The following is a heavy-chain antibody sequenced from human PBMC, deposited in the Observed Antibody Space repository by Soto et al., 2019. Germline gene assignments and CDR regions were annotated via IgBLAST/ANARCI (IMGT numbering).Heavy chain of an antibody. CDR2: ISWNSGSI. CDR1: GFTFDDYA. Sequence: EVQLVESGGGLVQPGRSLRLSCAASGFTFDDYAMHWVRQAPGKGLEWVSGISWNSGSIGYADSVKGRFTISRDNAKNSLYLQMNSLRAEDTASYYCAKDYCSGGSCYSDYWGQGTLVTVSS. V-gene: IGHV3-9*01. CDR3: AKDYCSGGSCYSDY. J-gene: IGHJ4*02. D-gene: IGHD2-15*01.